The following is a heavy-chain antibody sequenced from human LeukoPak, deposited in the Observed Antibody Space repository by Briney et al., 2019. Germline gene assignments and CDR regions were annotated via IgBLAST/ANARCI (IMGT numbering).Heavy chain of an antibody. CDR3: ARYRYSGAWWVVDY. J-gene: IGHJ4*02. CDR1: GGSISTYY. D-gene: IGHD1-26*01. V-gene: IGHV4-59*08. CDR2: IYYSGST. Sequence: SETLSLTCTVSGGSISTYYWSWIRQPPGKGLEWIGNIYYSGSTTYNPSLKSRVTISVDTSKNQFSLKLTSVTAADTAMYYCARYRYSGAWWVVDYWGQGTLVTVSS.